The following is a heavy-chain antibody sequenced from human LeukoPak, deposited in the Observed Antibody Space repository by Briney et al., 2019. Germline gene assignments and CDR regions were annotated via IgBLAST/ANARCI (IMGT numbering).Heavy chain of an antibody. J-gene: IGHJ4*02. CDR1: GVSLSSNY. V-gene: IGHV3-53*01. CDR3: ARWSRGFDY. Sequence: PGGSLRLSCTASGVSLSSNYMSWVRQAPGKGLEWVSVIISDLRDTTYYMDSVKGRFTISREKSKNTVFLQMNSLRAEDTAVYYCARWSRGFDYWGQGTLVTASS. CDR2: IISDLRDTT.